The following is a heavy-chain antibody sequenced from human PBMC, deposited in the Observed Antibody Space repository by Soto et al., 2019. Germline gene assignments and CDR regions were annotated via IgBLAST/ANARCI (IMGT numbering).Heavy chain of an antibody. CDR2: ISAYNGNT. Sequence: GASVKVSCKASGYTFTSYDINWVRQAPGQGLEWMGWISAYNGNTNYAQKFQGRVTMTTDTSTSTAYMELRSLRSDDTAVYYCATFPVYDSSRFDYWGQGTLVTVSS. J-gene: IGHJ4*02. V-gene: IGHV1-18*01. D-gene: IGHD3-22*01. CDR1: GYTFTSYD. CDR3: ATFPVYDSSRFDY.